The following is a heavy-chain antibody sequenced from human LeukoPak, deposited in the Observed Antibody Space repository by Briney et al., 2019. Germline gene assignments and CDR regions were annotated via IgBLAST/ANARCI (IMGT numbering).Heavy chain of an antibody. D-gene: IGHD6-13*01. V-gene: IGHV4-4*07. J-gene: IGHJ4*02. CDR3: ARDPFRSSYDY. Sequence: SETLSLTCTVSGGSISSYYWSWIRQPAGKGLEWIGRISTSGSTNYNPSLKSRVTMSVGTSKNQFSLKLSSVTAADTAVYYCARDPFRSSYDYWGQGTLVTVSS. CDR2: ISTSGST. CDR1: GGSISSYY.